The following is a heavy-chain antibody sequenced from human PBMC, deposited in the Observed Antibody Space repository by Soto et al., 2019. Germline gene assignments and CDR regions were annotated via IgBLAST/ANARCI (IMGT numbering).Heavy chain of an antibody. CDR2: IIPIFETA. CDR1: GDSFSSYA. D-gene: IGHD6-13*01. Sequence: QVQLVQSGAEMKKPGSSVKVSCKVSGDSFSSYAISWVRQAAGEGLEWVGGIIPIFETANYAQNFQGRVTTTTVASTTTASLEVTRLRPQDRAVFYCAASDSSSWQHDYWGQGTLITVSS. V-gene: IGHV1-69*01. CDR3: AASDSSSWQHDY. J-gene: IGHJ4*02.